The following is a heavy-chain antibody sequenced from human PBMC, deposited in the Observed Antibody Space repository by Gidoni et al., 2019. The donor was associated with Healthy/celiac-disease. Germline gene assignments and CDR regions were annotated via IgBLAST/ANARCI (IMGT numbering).Heavy chain of an antibody. D-gene: IGHD3-10*01. CDR1: GGSFRGYY. Sequence: QVQVQQWGAGLVKPSETLYLTCDVDGGSFRGYYWSWIRQPPGKGLEWIGEINNSGSNNYNPSLKSGVTISVDTSKIQFSLKLSSVTAADTAVYYCARMFGDLYGSGFYGMDVWVQGTTFTVSS. V-gene: IGHV4-34*01. J-gene: IGHJ6*02. CDR3: ARMFGDLYGSGFYGMDV. CDR2: INNSGSN.